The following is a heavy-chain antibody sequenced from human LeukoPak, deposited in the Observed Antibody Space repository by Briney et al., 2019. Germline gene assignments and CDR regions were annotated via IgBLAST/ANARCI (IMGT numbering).Heavy chain of an antibody. CDR2: IYPGDSDT. J-gene: IGHJ4*02. CDR1: GYTFTSYW. V-gene: IGHV5-51*01. D-gene: IGHD3-22*01. Sequence: GESLKISCEGSGYTFTSYWIAWVRQMPGKGLEWMGIIYPGDSDTRYSPSFQGQVTISADKSISTAYLQWSSLKASDTAMYYCARLDDSSGYEFDYWGQGALVTVSS. CDR3: ARLDDSSGYEFDY.